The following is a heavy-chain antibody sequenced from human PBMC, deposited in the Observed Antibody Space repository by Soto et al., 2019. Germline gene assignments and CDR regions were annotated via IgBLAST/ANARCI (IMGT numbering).Heavy chain of an antibody. CDR1: GYTFTSYA. CDR3: ARNLPHKWQYYYYYYGMDV. D-gene: IGHD5-12*01. CDR2: INAGNGNT. J-gene: IGHJ6*02. V-gene: IGHV1-3*01. Sequence: ASVKVSCKASGYTFTSYAMHWVRQAPGQRLEWMGWINAGNGNTKYSQKFQGRVTITRDTSASTAYMELSSLRSEDTAVYYCARNLPHKWQYYYYYYGMDVWGQGTTVTVSS.